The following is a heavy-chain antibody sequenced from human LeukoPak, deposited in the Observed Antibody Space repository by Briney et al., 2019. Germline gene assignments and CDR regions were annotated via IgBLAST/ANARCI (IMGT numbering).Heavy chain of an antibody. CDR3: ATTLYDSSGYYPEYYFDY. Sequence: ASVKVSCKASGHTFTSYGISWVRQAPGQGLEWMGWISAYSGNTNYAQKLQGRVTMTTDTSTSTAYMELRSLRSDDTAVYYCATTLYDSSGYYPEYYFDYWGQGTLVTVSS. CDR1: GHTFTSYG. V-gene: IGHV1-18*01. CDR2: ISAYSGNT. J-gene: IGHJ4*02. D-gene: IGHD3-22*01.